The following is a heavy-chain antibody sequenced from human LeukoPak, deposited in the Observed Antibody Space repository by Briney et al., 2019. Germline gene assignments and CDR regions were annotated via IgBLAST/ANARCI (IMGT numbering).Heavy chain of an antibody. CDR2: ISSSSSYM. V-gene: IGHV3-21*01. Sequence: GSLKLSCAASGFTFSSYSMNWVRQAPGKGLQLLASISSSSSYMFYADSVEGRFTISRDNAKKSLYLQMNSLRSEDTALYYCVRVVPETGTLDYWGQGALVTVSS. J-gene: IGHJ4*02. D-gene: IGHD1-1*01. CDR1: GFTFSSYS. CDR3: VRVVPETGTLDY.